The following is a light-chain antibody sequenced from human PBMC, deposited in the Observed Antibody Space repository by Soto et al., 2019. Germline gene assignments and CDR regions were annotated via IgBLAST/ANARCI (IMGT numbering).Light chain of an antibody. CDR3: CLYAGRYTLL. CDR2: DVN. J-gene: IGLJ1*01. Sequence: QSVLTQPRSVSGSPGQSVTISCTGTSSDVSVYNYVSWYQHHPGKAPKLMIYDVNKRPSGVPDRFSGSKSGNTASLTISGLQAEDEADYYCCLYAGRYTLLFGTGTKLTVL. CDR1: SSDVSVYNY. V-gene: IGLV2-11*01.